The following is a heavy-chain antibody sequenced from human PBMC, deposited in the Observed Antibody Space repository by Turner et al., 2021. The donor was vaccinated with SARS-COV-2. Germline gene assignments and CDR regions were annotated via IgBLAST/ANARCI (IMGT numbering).Heavy chain of an antibody. CDR2: FYKIGSI. D-gene: IGHD1-26*01. Sequence: QVQLQESGPGLVKPSETLSLTCTVPGGSISSKSWSWIRQSPGRGLEWIGYFYKIGSIDYNPTLRSRVTISVDTSKNQLSLKLISVTAADTAVYYCARHQGSASGYDHGMNVWGQGTAVIVSS. CDR3: ARHQGSASGYDHGMNV. V-gene: IGHV4-59*08. J-gene: IGHJ6*02. CDR1: GGSISSKS.